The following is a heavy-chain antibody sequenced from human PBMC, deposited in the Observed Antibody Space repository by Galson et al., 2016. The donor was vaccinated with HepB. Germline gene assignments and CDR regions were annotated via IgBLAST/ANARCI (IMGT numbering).Heavy chain of an antibody. V-gene: IGHV4-61*09. CDR2: IYTSGTT. J-gene: IGHJ4*02. CDR3: AKEMQLR. CDR1: GGSINSGDSY. Sequence: TLSLTCTVSGGSINSGDSYWTWIRQPAGKGLEWIGHIYTSGTTKYNPSLKSRATISLDTSKNQFSLRLSSVTAADTAVYYCAKEMQLRGGQGTLVTVSS. D-gene: IGHD6-13*01.